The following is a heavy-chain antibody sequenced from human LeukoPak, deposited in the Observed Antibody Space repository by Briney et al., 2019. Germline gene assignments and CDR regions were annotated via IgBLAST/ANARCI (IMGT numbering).Heavy chain of an antibody. V-gene: IGHV1-18*01. D-gene: IGHD1-7*01. CDR1: GYTFTSHG. J-gene: IGHJ6*03. CDR3: ARVLLELEKYYYYYYYMDV. CDR2: ISAYNGNT. Sequence: ASVKVSCKASGYTFTSHGISWVRQAPGQGLEWMGWISAYNGNTNYAQKLQGRVTMTTDTSTSTAYMELSSLRSEDTAVYYCARVLLELEKYYYYYYYMDVWGKGTTVTVSS.